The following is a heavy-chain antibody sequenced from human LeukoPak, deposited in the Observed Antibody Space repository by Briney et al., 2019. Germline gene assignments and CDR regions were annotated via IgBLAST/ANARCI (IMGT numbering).Heavy chain of an antibody. V-gene: IGHV3-23*01. Sequence: PGGSLRLSCAASGITFSSYAMSWVRQAPGKGLEWVSAISGGGGTTYYADSMKGRFTISRDNSKNTLYLQMNSLRAEDTAVYFCAKDKGGSYYEFDYWGQGTLVTVSS. D-gene: IGHD3-10*01. CDR2: ISGGGGTT. J-gene: IGHJ4*02. CDR1: GITFSSYA. CDR3: AKDKGGSYYEFDY.